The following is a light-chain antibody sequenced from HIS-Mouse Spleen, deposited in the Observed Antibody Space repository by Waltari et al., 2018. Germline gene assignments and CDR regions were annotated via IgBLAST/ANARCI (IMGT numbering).Light chain of an antibody. CDR2: TNK. J-gene: IGLJ2*01. CDR1: SSNIGRNT. Sequence: QSVLTQPPSASGTPGQRVTISCSGRSSNIGRNTVNWYQQLPGTAPKLLIYTNKQRPSGVPDRFSGSKSGTSASLASSGLQSGDEADYYWTARDDSLNGVVFGGGTKLTVL. V-gene: IGLV1-44*01. CDR3: TARDDSLNGVV.